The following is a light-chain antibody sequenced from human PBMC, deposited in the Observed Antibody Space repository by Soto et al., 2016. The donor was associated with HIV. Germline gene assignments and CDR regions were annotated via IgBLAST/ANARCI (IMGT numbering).Light chain of an antibody. CDR2: QDN. V-gene: IGLV3-1*01. Sequence: SYELTQPPSVSASPGQTASITCSGDKLGDKYVCWYQQKPGQSPVLVIYQDNKRPSGIPERFSGSNSGSTATLTISGTQAMDEADYYCQAWESSTVVFGGGTKLTVL. CDR1: KLGDKY. CDR3: QAWESSTVV. J-gene: IGLJ3*02.